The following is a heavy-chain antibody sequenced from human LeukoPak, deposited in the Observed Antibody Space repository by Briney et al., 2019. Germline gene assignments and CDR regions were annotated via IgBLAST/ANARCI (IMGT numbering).Heavy chain of an antibody. V-gene: IGHV4-59*11. Sequence: SETLSLTCTVSGISIGSHYWSWIRQSPGKGLEWIGCVYNSGTTVYNPSLTGRVTISVDTSKNQYSLNLRSVTAADAAVYYCARDAYWGQGILVTVSS. J-gene: IGHJ4*02. CDR3: ARDAY. CDR1: GISIGSHY. CDR2: VYNSGTT.